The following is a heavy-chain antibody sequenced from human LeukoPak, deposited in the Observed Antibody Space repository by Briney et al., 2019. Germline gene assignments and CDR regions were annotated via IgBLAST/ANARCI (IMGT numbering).Heavy chain of an antibody. CDR2: INHSGST. V-gene: IGHV4-34*01. CDR3: ARNPRRYALDY. J-gene: IGHJ4*02. CDR1: GGSFSGYY. Sequence: SETLSLTCAVYGGSFSGYYWSWIRQPPGKGLEWIGEINHSGSTNYNPSLKSRVTISVDTSKNQFSLKLSSVTAADTAVYNYARNPRRYALDYRGQGTLVTVSS. D-gene: IGHD3-9*01.